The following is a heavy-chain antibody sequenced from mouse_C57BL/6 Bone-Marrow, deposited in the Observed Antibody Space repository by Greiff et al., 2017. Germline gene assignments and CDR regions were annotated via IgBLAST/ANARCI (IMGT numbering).Heavy chain of an antibody. Sequence: VQLQQPGAELVMPGASVKLSCKASGYTFTSYWMHWVKQRPGQGLEWIGEIDPSDSYTNYNQKFKGKSTLTVDKSSSTAYMQLSSLTSEDSAVYYCARGFTTVAYWGQGTTLTVSS. D-gene: IGHD1-1*01. CDR1: GYTFTSYW. J-gene: IGHJ2*01. V-gene: IGHV1-69*01. CDR3: ARGFTTVAY. CDR2: IDPSDSYT.